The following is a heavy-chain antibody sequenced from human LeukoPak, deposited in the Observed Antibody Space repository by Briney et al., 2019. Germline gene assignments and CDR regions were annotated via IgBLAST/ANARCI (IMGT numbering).Heavy chain of an antibody. CDR3: ARLQGPPPGTTIAS. J-gene: IGHJ4*02. CDR1: GGSISSSSYY. V-gene: IGHV4-39*01. D-gene: IGHD1-1*01. Sequence: PSETLSLTCTVSGGSISSSSYYWGWIRQPPGKGLEWIGSIYYSGSTYYNPSLKSRVTISVDTSKNQFSLKLSSVTAADTAVYYCARLQGPPPGTTIASGGQGTLSPSPQ. CDR2: IYYSGST.